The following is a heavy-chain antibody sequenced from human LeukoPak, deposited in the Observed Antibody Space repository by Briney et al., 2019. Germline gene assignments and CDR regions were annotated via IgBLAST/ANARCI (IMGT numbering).Heavy chain of an antibody. CDR3: AKGSMVRGVREGLYFDY. V-gene: IGHV3-21*01. Sequence: GGSLRLSCAASGFTFSSYSMNWVRQAPGKGLEWVSSISSSSSYIYYADSVKGRFTISRDNSKNTLYLQMNSLRAEDTAVYYCAKGSMVRGVREGLYFDYWGQGTLVTVSS. D-gene: IGHD3-10*01. CDR1: GFTFSSYS. J-gene: IGHJ4*02. CDR2: ISSSSSYI.